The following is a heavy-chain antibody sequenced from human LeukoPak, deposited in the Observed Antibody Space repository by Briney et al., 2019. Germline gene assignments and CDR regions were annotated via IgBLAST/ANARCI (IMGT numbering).Heavy chain of an antibody. J-gene: IGHJ4*02. D-gene: IGHD6-13*01. CDR2: INHAGTA. CDR3: ARSSSSWYPSDY. V-gene: IGHV4-34*01. CDR1: GGSFTYYY. Sequence: SETLSLTCALYGGSFTYYYWAWIRQPPGKGLEWIGEINHAGTADYNPSLKSRVTISVDTSKNQFSLKLNSVTPADTAVYYCARSSSSWYPSDYWGQGTLVTVSS.